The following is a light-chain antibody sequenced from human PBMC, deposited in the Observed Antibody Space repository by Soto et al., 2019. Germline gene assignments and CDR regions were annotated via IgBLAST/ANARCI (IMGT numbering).Light chain of an antibody. CDR3: QQYGGSPPYT. V-gene: IGKV3-20*01. CDR1: HSISSSY. J-gene: IGKJ2*01. CDR2: GAS. Sequence: EIVLTQSPGTLSLSPGERATLSCRASHSISSSYLAWYQQKPGQAPRLLIYGASSRATGIPDRFSGSGSGTDFPLTLNRLEPEDFAVYYCQQYGGSPPYTFGQGTKLEIK.